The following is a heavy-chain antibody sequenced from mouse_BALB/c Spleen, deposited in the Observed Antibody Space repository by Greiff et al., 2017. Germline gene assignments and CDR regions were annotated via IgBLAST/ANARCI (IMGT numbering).Heavy chain of an antibody. D-gene: IGHD1-1*01. CDR3: ARGYYYGQYYYAMDY. J-gene: IGHJ4*01. V-gene: IGHV2-6-7*01. Sequence: VMLVESGPGLVAPSQSLSITCTVSGFSLTGYGVNWVRQPPGKGLEWLGMIWGDGSTDYNSALKSRLSISKDNSKSQVFLKMNSLQTDDTARYYCARGYYYGQYYYAMDYWGQGTSVTVSS. CDR1: GFSLTGYG. CDR2: IWGDGST.